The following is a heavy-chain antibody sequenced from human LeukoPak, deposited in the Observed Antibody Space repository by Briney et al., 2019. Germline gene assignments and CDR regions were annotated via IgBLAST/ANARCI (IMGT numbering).Heavy chain of an antibody. J-gene: IGHJ4*02. CDR3: AKEPFLRYFDWLFPSSYFDY. D-gene: IGHD3-9*01. CDR2: ISGSGGST. CDR1: GFTFSSYA. Sequence: GGSLRLSCAASGFTFSSYAMSWVRQAPGKGLEWVSAISGSGGSTYYADSVKGRFTISRDNSKNTLYLQMNSLRAEGTAVYYCAKEPFLRYFDWLFPSSYFDYWGQGTLVTVSS. V-gene: IGHV3-23*01.